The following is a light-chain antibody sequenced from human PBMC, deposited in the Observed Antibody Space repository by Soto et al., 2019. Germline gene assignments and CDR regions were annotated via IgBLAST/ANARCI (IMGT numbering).Light chain of an antibody. CDR1: QSISSH. Sequence: DIQMTQSPSSLSASVGDRVSISCRASQSISSHLNWYQQRPGKAPKLLIFGASTLQTGVPSRFSGSGSVTDFTLSISRLHPEDFATYFCQQSFGTSRTFGQGTRLEVK. J-gene: IGKJ2*01. V-gene: IGKV1-39*01. CDR2: GAS. CDR3: QQSFGTSRT.